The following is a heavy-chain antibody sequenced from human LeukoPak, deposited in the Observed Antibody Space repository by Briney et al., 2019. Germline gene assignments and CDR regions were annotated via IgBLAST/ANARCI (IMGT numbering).Heavy chain of an antibody. CDR3: ARVDSSGWGDRYWYFDL. D-gene: IGHD6-19*01. V-gene: IGHV4-59*01. J-gene: IGHJ2*01. Sequence: SETLSLTCTVSGGSISSYYWSWIRQPPGEGLEWIGYIYYSVSTNYNPSLKSRVTLSVETSKNQFSLKLSSVTAADTAVYYCARVDSSGWGDRYWYFDLWGRGTLVTVSS. CDR1: GGSISSYY. CDR2: IYYSVST.